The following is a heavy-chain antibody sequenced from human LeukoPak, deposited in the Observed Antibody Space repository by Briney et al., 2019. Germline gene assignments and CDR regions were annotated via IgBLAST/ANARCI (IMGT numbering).Heavy chain of an antibody. CDR2: ISAYNGNT. D-gene: IGHD6-19*01. CDR1: GYTFTSYG. Sequence: ASVKVSCKASGYTFTSYGISWVRQAPGQGLEWMGWISAYNGNTNYAQKLQGRVTMTTDTSTSTAYMELRSLRSDDTAVYYCARDSVAVAGDWGFDPWGQGTLVTVSS. CDR3: ARDSVAVAGDWGFDP. J-gene: IGHJ5*02. V-gene: IGHV1-18*01.